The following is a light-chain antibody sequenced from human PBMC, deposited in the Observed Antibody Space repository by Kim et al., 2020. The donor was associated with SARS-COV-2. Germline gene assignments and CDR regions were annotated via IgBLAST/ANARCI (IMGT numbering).Light chain of an antibody. CDR2: EDN. CDR3: QSYDSSNQV. Sequence: GKTVTICCTGSSVSIATNYVQWYQQRPGSATTTVIYEDNQRPSGVPDRFSGSIDSSSNSASLTISGLKTEDEADYYCQSYDSSNQVFGGGTQLTVL. J-gene: IGLJ3*02. CDR1: SVSIATNY. V-gene: IGLV6-57*02.